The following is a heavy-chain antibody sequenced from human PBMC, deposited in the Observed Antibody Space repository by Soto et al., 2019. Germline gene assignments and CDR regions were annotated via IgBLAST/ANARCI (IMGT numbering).Heavy chain of an antibody. Sequence: QVQLVQSGAEVKKPGASVKVSCKASGYTFTSYGISWVRQAPGQGLEWMGWISAYNGNTNYAQILQGRVTMTIDTSTSTAYVELRRLRSDDTAVDYCASDWGANLTRIGGGFDPWGQGTLVTVSS. D-gene: IGHD3-16*01. CDR3: ASDWGANLTRIGGGFDP. CDR2: ISAYNGNT. V-gene: IGHV1-18*04. CDR1: GYTFTSYG. J-gene: IGHJ5*02.